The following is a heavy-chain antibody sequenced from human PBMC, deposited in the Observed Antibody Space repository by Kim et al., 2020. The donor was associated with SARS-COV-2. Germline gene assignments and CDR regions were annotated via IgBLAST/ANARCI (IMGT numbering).Heavy chain of an antibody. V-gene: IGHV3-23*01. D-gene: IGHD6-13*01. J-gene: IGHJ4*02. Sequence: SVEGRFTTSRDNSKNTLYLKMNSLRAEDTAVYYCAKGRYSSSWYGFPFDYWGQGTLVTVSS. CDR3: AKGRYSSSWYGFPFDY.